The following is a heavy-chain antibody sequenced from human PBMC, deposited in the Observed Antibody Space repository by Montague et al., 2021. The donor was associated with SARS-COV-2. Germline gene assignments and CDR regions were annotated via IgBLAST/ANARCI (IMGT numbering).Heavy chain of an antibody. J-gene: IGHJ5*02. CDR1: GVSVISASYL. CDR3: GKGGAGSPRMNWLDP. D-gene: IGHD2/OR15-2a*01. Sequence: SETLSLTCSVSGVSVISASYLWGWVRQAPGKGLEWIGHIYSGGNSDYNPSLKSRLTIVMDKSRNQISLMLTSVTAADTAVYYCGKGGAGSPRMNWLDPWGQGILVTVSS. CDR2: IYSGGNS. V-gene: IGHV4-61*05.